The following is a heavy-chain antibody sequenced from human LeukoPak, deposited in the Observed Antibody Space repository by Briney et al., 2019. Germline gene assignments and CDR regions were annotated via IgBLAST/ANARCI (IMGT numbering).Heavy chain of an antibody. CDR3: ASSHCSGGSCYLLVDAFDI. V-gene: IGHV3-74*01. Sequence: GGSLRLSCAASGFTFSSYWMHWVRQAPGKGLVWVSRINSDGSSTSYADSVKGRFTVSRDNAKNTLYLQMNSLRAEDTAVYYCASSHCSGGSCYLLVDAFDIWGQGTMVTVSS. D-gene: IGHD2-15*01. CDR2: INSDGSST. J-gene: IGHJ3*02. CDR1: GFTFSSYW.